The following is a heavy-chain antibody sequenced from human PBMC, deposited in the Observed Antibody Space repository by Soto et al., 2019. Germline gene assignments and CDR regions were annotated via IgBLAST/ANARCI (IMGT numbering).Heavy chain of an antibody. J-gene: IGHJ3*02. D-gene: IGHD1-26*01. CDR1: GYSFTSYW. V-gene: IGHV5-51*01. CDR2: IYPGDSDT. CDR3: ARPRIVGAPNDAFDI. Sequence: GESLKISCKGSGYSFTSYWIGWVRQMPGKGLEWMGIIYPGDSDTGYSPSFQGQVTISADNSISTAYLQWSSLKASDTAMYYCARPRIVGAPNDAFDIWGQGTMVTVSS.